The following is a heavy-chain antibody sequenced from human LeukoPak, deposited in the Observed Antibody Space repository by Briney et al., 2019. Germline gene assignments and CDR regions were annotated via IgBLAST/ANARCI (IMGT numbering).Heavy chain of an antibody. CDR2: ISSDGTTT. D-gene: IGHD3-9*01. J-gene: IGHJ4*02. Sequence: PGGSLRLSCAASGFTLSKYWMHSVRHAPGKGLAWVSRISSDGTTTAYADSVKGRFTISRDSAKNMLYLQMNSLRVEDTAMYYCASPGDNYAILGLDYWGQGTLVTVSS. CDR3: ASPGDNYAILGLDY. CDR1: GFTLSKYW. V-gene: IGHV3-74*01.